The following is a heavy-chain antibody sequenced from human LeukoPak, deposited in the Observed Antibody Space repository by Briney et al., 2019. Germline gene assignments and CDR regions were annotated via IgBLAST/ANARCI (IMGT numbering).Heavy chain of an antibody. Sequence: KASETLSLTCTVSGGSISSYYWSWIRQPPGKRLEWIGYIYYSGSTNYNPSLKSRVTISVDTSKNQFSLKLSSVTAADTAVYYCASTNRKGITIFGVVTPDAFDIWGQGTMVTVSS. J-gene: IGHJ3*02. CDR3: ASTNRKGITIFGVVTPDAFDI. V-gene: IGHV4-59*01. CDR1: GGSISSYY. D-gene: IGHD3-3*01. CDR2: IYYSGST.